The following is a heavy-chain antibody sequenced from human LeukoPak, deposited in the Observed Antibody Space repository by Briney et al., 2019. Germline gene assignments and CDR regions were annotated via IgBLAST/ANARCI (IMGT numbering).Heavy chain of an antibody. CDR3: ARESILTGYYTPWYFDY. D-gene: IGHD3-9*01. Sequence: GGSLRLSCAASGFTFSSYAMSWVRQAPGKGLEWVSAISGSGGSTYYADSVKGRFTISRDNSKNTLYLQMNSLRAEDTAVYCCARESILTGYYTPWYFDYWGQGTLVTVSS. CDR2: ISGSGGST. V-gene: IGHV3-23*01. CDR1: GFTFSSYA. J-gene: IGHJ4*02.